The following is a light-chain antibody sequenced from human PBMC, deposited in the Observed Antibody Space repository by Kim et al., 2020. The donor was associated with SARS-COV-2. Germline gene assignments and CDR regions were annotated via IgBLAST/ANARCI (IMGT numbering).Light chain of an antibody. CDR3: QSYDSSNCV. Sequence: GKQVTYPGTRSVGGIARNEARWYQQRRDSAPPTVFYEDNQTPSGVADRFAASTDSSSNSASLTISGLKTEDEAGYYCQSYDSSNCVFGGGTQLTVL. CDR2: EDN. CDR1: VGGIARNE. J-gene: IGLJ7*01. V-gene: IGLV6-57*03.